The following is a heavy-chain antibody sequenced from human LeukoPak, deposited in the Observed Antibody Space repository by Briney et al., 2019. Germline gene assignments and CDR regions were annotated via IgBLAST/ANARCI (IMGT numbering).Heavy chain of an antibody. CDR3: AKDPDIVVVVAATPFDY. V-gene: IGHV3-23*01. J-gene: IGHJ4*02. D-gene: IGHD2-15*01. Sequence: GGSLRLSCAASGFTFSSYAMSWIRQAPGKGLEWVSAISGSGGRTYYADSVKGRFTISRDNSKNTLYLQMNSLRAEDTAVYYCAKDPDIVVVVAATPFDYWGQGTLVTVSS. CDR2: ISGSGGRT. CDR1: GFTFSSYA.